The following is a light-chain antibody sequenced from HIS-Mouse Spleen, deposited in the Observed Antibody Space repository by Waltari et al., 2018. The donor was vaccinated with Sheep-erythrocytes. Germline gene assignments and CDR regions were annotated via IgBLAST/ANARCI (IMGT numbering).Light chain of an antibody. CDR2: KAS. V-gene: IGKV1-5*03. CDR3: QQYNSYSPVYT. Sequence: DIQMTQSPSTLSASVGDRVTIPCRASQGISSWLAWYQQKPGKAPKLLIYKASSLESGVPSRFSGSGSGTEFTLTISSLQPDDFATYYCQQYNSYSPVYTFGQGTKLEIK. CDR1: QGISSW. J-gene: IGKJ2*01.